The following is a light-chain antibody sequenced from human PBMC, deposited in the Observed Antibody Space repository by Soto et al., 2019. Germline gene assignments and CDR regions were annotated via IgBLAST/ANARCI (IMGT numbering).Light chain of an antibody. CDR3: SSYTCISTLVV. J-gene: IGLJ2*01. Sequence: QSVLTQPASVSGSPGQSITISCTETSSDVGGHNYVSWYQQHPGKAPKLMIYEVSNRPSGVSNRFSGSKSGNTASLTISGLQAEDEADYFCSSYTCISTLVVFGGGTKLTVL. CDR1: SSDVGGHNY. CDR2: EVS. V-gene: IGLV2-14*01.